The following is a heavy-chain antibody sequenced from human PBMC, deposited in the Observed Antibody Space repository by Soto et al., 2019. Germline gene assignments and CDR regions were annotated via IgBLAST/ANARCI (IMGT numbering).Heavy chain of an antibody. Sequence: QVQLVQSGAEVKKPGASVKVSCKASGYTFTSYGISWVRQAPGQGLEWMGWISAYNGNTNYAQKLQGRVTMTTDTSTSTAYIELRSLRYDDTAVYYCARGRVDILTGYYNPQLDYWGQGTLVTVSS. V-gene: IGHV1-18*01. J-gene: IGHJ4*02. D-gene: IGHD3-9*01. CDR2: ISAYNGNT. CDR3: ARGRVDILTGYYNPQLDY. CDR1: GYTFTSYG.